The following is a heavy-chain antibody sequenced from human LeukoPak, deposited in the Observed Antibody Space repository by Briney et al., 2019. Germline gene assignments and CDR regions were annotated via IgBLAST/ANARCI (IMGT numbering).Heavy chain of an antibody. V-gene: IGHV3-23*01. CDR3: AKDPTPRDRFLEWLPPGY. J-gene: IGHJ4*02. D-gene: IGHD3-3*01. CDR1: GFTFSSYA. Sequence: PGGSLRLSCAASGFTFSSYAMSWVRQAPGKGLEWVSAISGSGGSTYYADSVRGRFTISRDNSKNTLYLQMNSLRAEDTAVYYCAKDPTPRDRFLEWLPPGYWGQGTLVTVSS. CDR2: ISGSGGST.